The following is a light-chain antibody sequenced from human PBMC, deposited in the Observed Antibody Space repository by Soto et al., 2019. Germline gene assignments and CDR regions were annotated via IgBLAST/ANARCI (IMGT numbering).Light chain of an antibody. Sequence: EIVMTQSPATLSVSPGERATLSCRASQSVSSDLAWYHHKPGQAPRLLIYGASSRATGIPDRFSGSGSGTDFTLTISRLEPEDFAVYYCQQYGSSPRTFGQGTKVDIK. CDR2: GAS. V-gene: IGKV3-20*01. CDR1: QSVSSD. CDR3: QQYGSSPRT. J-gene: IGKJ1*01.